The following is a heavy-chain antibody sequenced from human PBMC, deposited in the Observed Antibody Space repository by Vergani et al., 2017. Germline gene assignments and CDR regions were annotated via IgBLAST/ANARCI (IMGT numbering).Heavy chain of an antibody. CDR3: ARRGRGYSRSYPDD. CDR1: EYSFGNYW. Sequence: EVALVQSGPEMRKPGESLKISCTVSEYSFGNYWIGWVRQMPGKGLEWMGIIYPADSDTRYSPSFQGQVTISADKSISTAYLQWSSLKASDTAMYYCARRGRGYSRSYPDDWGQGTLVTVSA. CDR2: IYPADSDT. D-gene: IGHD1-26*01. V-gene: IGHV5-51*03. J-gene: IGHJ4*02.